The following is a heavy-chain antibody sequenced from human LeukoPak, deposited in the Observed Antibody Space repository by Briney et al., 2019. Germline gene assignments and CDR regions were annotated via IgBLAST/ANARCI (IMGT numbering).Heavy chain of an antibody. D-gene: IGHD2-8*01. CDR2: ISSGSSSV. Sequence: PGGSLRLSCSASGFTFSAYTMNWVRQAPGQGLEWVSYISSGSSSVYYADSVKGRFTISRDNSKNTLYLQMNSLRAEDTAVYYCAGVSTRQSGTGCTNGVCYLPDYWGQGTLVTVSS. CDR3: AGVSTRQSGTGCTNGVCYLPDY. CDR1: GFTFSAYT. J-gene: IGHJ4*02. V-gene: IGHV3-48*01.